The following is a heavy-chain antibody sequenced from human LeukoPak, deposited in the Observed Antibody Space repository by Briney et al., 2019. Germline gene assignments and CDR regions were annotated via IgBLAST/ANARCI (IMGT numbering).Heavy chain of an antibody. Sequence: ASVKVSCKASGYTFTGYYMHWVRQAPGQGLEWMGWMNPNSGGTNYAQKFQGRVTMTRDTSISTAYMELSRLRSDDTAVYYCARDSPQDNYYGSGSYAYWGQGTLVTVSS. J-gene: IGHJ4*02. D-gene: IGHD3-10*01. CDR1: GYTFTGYY. CDR2: MNPNSGGT. CDR3: ARDSPQDNYYGSGSYAY. V-gene: IGHV1-2*02.